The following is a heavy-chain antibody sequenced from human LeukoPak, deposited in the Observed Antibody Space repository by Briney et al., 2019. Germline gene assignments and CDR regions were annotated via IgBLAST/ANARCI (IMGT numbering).Heavy chain of an antibody. CDR1: GYTFSSYS. CDR2: ISSSSSYI. V-gene: IGHV3-21*01. Sequence: PGGSLRLSCAASGYTFSSYSMNSVRQAPGKGLEWVSYISSSSSYIYYADSVKGRFTISRDNAKNSLYLQMNSLRAEDTAVYYCARASYCSGGSCYPPYYYYYYMDVWGKGTTVTVSS. CDR3: ARASYCSGGSCYPPYYYYYYMDV. J-gene: IGHJ6*03. D-gene: IGHD2-15*01.